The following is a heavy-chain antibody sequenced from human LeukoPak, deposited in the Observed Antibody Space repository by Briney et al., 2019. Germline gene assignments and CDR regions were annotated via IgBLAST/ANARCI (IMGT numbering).Heavy chain of an antibody. CDR2: INHSGST. CDR1: GGSFSDYY. Sequence: SETLSLTCAVYGGSFSDYYWAWIRQSPGKGLEWIGQINHSGSTNYNPSLKSRVTISVDTSKNQFSLKVRSVTAADTAVYYCARVYYDSSGYYWLDYWGQGTLVTVSS. V-gene: IGHV4-34*01. J-gene: IGHJ4*02. CDR3: ARVYYDSSGYYWLDY. D-gene: IGHD3-22*01.